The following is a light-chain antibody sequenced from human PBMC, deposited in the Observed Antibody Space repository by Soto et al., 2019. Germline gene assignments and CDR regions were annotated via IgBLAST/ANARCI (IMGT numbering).Light chain of an antibody. CDR1: SSDVGSYDF. CDR3: SSFTTTNTWV. V-gene: IGLV2-14*01. J-gene: IGLJ3*02. Sequence: QSALTQPTSVSGSPGQSITISCTGTSSDVGSYDFVSWFQQHPDKAPKLMIYEVTNRPSGVSYRFSGSKSGNTASLTISGLQAEDEADYYCSSFTTTNTWVFGGGTQLTVL. CDR2: EVT.